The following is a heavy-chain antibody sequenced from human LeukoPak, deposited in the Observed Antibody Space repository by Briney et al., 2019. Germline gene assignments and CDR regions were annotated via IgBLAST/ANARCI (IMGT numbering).Heavy chain of an antibody. CDR3: ARDFSLSSSSGNY. V-gene: IGHV3-21*01. CDR2: ISSSSSYI. D-gene: IGHD6-13*01. Sequence: GGSLRLSCAASGFTFSGYSMNWVRQAPGKGLEWVSSISSSSSYIYYADSVKGRFTISRDNAKNSLYLQMNSLRAEDTAVYYCARDFSLSSSSGNYWGQGTLVTVSS. CDR1: GFTFSGYS. J-gene: IGHJ4*02.